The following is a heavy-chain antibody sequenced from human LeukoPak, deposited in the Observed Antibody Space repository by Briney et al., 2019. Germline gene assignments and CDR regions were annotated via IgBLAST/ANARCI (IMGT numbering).Heavy chain of an antibody. J-gene: IGHJ4*02. V-gene: IGHV1-18*01. D-gene: IGHD2-2*01. Sequence: APVKVSCKASGYTFTSYGISWVRQAPGQGLEWMGRISAYNGNTNYAQKLQGRVTMTTDTSTSTAYMELRSLRSDDTAVYYCARDDCSSTSCYPDLDYWGQGTLVTVSS. CDR1: GYTFTSYG. CDR3: ARDDCSSTSCYPDLDY. CDR2: ISAYNGNT.